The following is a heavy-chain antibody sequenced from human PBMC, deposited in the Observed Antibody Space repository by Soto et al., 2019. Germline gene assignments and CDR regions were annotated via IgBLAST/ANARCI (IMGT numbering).Heavy chain of an antibody. V-gene: IGHV3-15*07. CDR2: IKSKTDGGTT. D-gene: IGHD2-15*01. CDR1: GFTFSNAW. Sequence: PGGSLRLSCAASGFTFSNAWMNWVRQAPGKGLEWVGRIKSKTDGGTTDYAAPVKGRFTISREDSKNTLYLQMNSLKTEDTAVYYCTGSYCSGGSCYSDYYYYYGMDVWGQGTTVTVSS. J-gene: IGHJ6*02. CDR3: TGSYCSGGSCYSDYYYYYGMDV.